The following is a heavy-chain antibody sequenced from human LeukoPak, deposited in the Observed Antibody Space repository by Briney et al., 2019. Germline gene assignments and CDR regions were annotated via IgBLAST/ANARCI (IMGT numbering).Heavy chain of an antibody. CDR3: AGIDYYDSSGYVDY. V-gene: IGHV3-33*01. CDR1: GFTFSKYG. CDR2: IWFDGINT. J-gene: IGHJ4*02. D-gene: IGHD3-22*01. Sequence: GGSLRLSCAASGFTFSKYGMHWVRQAPGKGLEWVAVIWFDGINTNHADSVKGRFTISRDNAKNSLYLQMNSLRDEDTAVYYCAGIDYYDSSGYVDYWGQGTLVTVSS.